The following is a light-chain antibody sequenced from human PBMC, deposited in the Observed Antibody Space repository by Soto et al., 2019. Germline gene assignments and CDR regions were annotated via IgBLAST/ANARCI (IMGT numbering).Light chain of an antibody. J-gene: IGLJ1*01. CDR2: DVT. V-gene: IGLV2-11*01. CDR3: CSYLGSYSYV. CDR1: SSDVGGYDS. Sequence: QSALTQPRSVSGSPGQSVTISCTGTSSDVGGYDSVSWYQQQPGKAPKPLIYDVTKRPSGVPNRFSGSKSGNTASLTISGLQAEDEADYYCCSYLGSYSYVFGTGTKVTVL.